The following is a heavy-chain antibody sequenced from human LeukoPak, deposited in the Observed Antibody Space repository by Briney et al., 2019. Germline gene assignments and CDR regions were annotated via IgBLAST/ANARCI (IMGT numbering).Heavy chain of an antibody. CDR2: INSDGSST. CDR1: GFTFSSYW. Sequence: GGSLRLSCAASGFTFSSYWMHWVRQAPGKGLVWVSRINSDGSSTSYADSVKGRFTISRDNAKNTLYLQMNSLRAEDTAVYYCARTYSSGWYVDYWGQGTLVTVSS. J-gene: IGHJ4*02. D-gene: IGHD6-19*01. CDR3: ARTYSSGWYVDY. V-gene: IGHV3-74*01.